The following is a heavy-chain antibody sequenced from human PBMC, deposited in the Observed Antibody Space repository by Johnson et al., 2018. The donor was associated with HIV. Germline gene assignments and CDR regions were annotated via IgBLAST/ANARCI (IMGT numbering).Heavy chain of an antibody. V-gene: IGHV3-9*01. CDR3: TTYTAMVTMYVEIKGGAFDI. Sequence: VQLVESGGGLVQPGRSLRLSCAASGFTFDDYAIHWVRQPPGKGLECVSGIGIAGDTYYPGSVKGRFTISRDNSKNTLYLQMNSLKTEDTAVYYCTTYTAMVTMYVEIKGGAFDIWGQGTVVTVSS. D-gene: IGHD5-18*01. CDR2: IGIAGDT. J-gene: IGHJ3*02. CDR1: GFTFDDYA.